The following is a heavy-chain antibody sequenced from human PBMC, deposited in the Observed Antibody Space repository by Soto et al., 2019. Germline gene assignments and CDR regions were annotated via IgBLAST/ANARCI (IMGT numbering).Heavy chain of an antibody. J-gene: IGHJ3*02. CDR3: ARDRYCSSTSCYADAFDI. CDR1: GVTFSSYW. D-gene: IGHD2-2*01. Sequence: GGSLRLSCAAPGVTFSSYWMHWVRQTTGKGLVWVSHINSDGSSTSYADSVKGRFTISRDNAKNTLYLQMNSLRAEDTAVYYCARDRYCSSTSCYADAFDIWGQGTMVTVSS. V-gene: IGHV3-74*01. CDR2: INSDGSST.